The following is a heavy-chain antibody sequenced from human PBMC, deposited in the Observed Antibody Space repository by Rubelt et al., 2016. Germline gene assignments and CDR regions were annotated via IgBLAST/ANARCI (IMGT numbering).Heavy chain of an antibody. CDR2: INHSGST. CDR1: GGSFSGYY. CDR3: ASGSSEWLMDAFDI. D-gene: IGHD6-19*01. J-gene: IGHJ3*02. Sequence: QVQLQQWGAGLLKPSETLSLTCAVYGGSFSGYYWSWIRQPPGKGLEWIGEINHSGSTNYNPSLKSRVTIPVDTSKNQFSRKLSSVTAADTAVYYCASGSSEWLMDAFDIWGQGTTVTVSS. V-gene: IGHV4-34*01.